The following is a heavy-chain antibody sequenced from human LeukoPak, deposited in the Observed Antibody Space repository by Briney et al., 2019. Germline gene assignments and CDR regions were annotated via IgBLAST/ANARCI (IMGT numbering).Heavy chain of an antibody. V-gene: IGHV5-51*01. Sequence: GESXXISCKGSGYSFTSXWIGWVRQXXGXGXEWXGIIYPGDSDTRYSPSFQGQVTISADKSISTAYLQWSSLKASDTAMYYCARHSFGITFGGVDYWGQGTLVTVSS. CDR1: GYSFTSXW. CDR3: ARHSFGITFGGVDY. J-gene: IGHJ4*02. D-gene: IGHD3-16*01. CDR2: IYPGDSDT.